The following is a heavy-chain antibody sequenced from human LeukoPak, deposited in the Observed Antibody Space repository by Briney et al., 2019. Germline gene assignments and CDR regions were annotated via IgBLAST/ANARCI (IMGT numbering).Heavy chain of an antibody. CDR2: IYYSGST. V-gene: IGHV4-59*01. J-gene: IGHJ4*02. CDR1: GGSISSYY. Sequence: SETLSLTCTVSGGSISSYYWSWIRQPPGKGLEWIGYIYYSGSTNYNPSLKSRVTISVDTSKNQFSLKLSSVTAADTAVYYCARDSGSDRNFDYWGQGTLVTVSS. D-gene: IGHD1-26*01. CDR3: ARDSGSDRNFDY.